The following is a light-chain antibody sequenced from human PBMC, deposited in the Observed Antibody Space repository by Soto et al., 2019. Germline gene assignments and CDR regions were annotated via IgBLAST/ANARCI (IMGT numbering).Light chain of an antibody. CDR1: QGISSY. J-gene: IGKJ3*01. CDR3: QQLKSSPFT. V-gene: IGKV1-9*01. Sequence: DIQMTQSPSTLSACVGDTVTIACRASQGISSYLAWYQQKPGKAPQLLIYAASTLQSGVPSRFSGSGSGTDFTLTISSLQPEDFVTYYCQQLKSSPFTFGPGTKVDVK. CDR2: AAS.